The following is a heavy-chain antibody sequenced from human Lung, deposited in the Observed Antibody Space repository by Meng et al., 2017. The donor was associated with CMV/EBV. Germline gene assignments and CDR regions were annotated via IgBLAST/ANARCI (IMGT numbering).Heavy chain of an antibody. J-gene: IGHJ6*02. CDR2: NSPYNGNT. CDR1: GYTFTSYG. D-gene: IGHD4/OR15-4a*01. Sequence: AXVXVSXXASGYTFTSYGMSWVRQAPGQGLEWMGWNSPYNGNTNYAQKFQGRVTMTTDASTSTAYMELRSLRSDDTAMYFCARADYLFVHYYYYGMDVWGRGXTVTVSS. V-gene: IGHV1-18*01. CDR3: ARADYLFVHYYYYGMDV.